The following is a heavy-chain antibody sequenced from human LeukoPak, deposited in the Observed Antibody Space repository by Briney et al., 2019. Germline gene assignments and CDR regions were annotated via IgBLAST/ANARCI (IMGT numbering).Heavy chain of an antibody. D-gene: IGHD3-3*01. CDR1: GYTFTGYY. Sequence: ASVKVSCKASGYTFTGYYMHWVRQAPGQGLEWMGWINPNSGGTNYAQKFQGRVTMTRDTSISTAYMELSSLRSEDTAVYYCARAYYDFWSGPINWFDPWGQGTLVTVSS. CDR3: ARAYYDFWSGPINWFDP. CDR2: INPNSGGT. J-gene: IGHJ5*02. V-gene: IGHV1-2*02.